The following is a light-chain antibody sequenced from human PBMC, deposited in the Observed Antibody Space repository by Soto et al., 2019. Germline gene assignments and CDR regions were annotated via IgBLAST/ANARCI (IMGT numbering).Light chain of an antibody. J-gene: IGKJ4*01. CDR3: QQYYTNSPT. CDR1: QSVLYSSNNKNY. Sequence: IVMTQSPDSLAVSLGERATINCKSSQSVLYSSNNKNYLAWYQQKPGQPPRLLIYWASIREPAVPDRFSGSGSGTDFTLTISSLQAEDVAVYYCQQYYTNSPTFGGGTKVEIK. CDR2: WAS. V-gene: IGKV4-1*01.